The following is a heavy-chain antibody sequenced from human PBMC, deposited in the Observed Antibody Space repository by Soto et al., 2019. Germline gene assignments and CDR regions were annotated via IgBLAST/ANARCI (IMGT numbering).Heavy chain of an antibody. D-gene: IGHD6-13*01. Sequence: GGSLRLSCAASGFTFSSYAMSWVRQAPGKGLEWVSAISGSGGSTYYADSVKGRFTISRDNSKNTLYLQMNSLRAEDTAVYYCAKVRGLSSSWYVAPFDYWGQGTLVTVSS. V-gene: IGHV3-23*01. CDR1: GFTFSSYA. J-gene: IGHJ4*02. CDR2: ISGSGGST. CDR3: AKVRGLSSSWYVAPFDY.